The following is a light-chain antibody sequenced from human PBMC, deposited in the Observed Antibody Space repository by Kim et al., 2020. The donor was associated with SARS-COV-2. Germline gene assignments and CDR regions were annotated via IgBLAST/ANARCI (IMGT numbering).Light chain of an antibody. CDR1: RSSNTN. J-gene: IGKJ1*01. CDR2: GGA. CDR3: QQYQDWPRT. Sequence: PGDRATLPCRASRSSNTNLACFQQKPARAPRRLIYGGATRTTGSTARFSGSGSVTEFTLTITISSLPSEDFALYFCQQYQDWPRTFGQGTKVDIK. V-gene: IGKV3-15*01.